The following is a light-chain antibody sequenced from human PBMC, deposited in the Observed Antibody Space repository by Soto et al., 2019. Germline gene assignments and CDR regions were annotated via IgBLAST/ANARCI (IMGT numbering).Light chain of an antibody. CDR1: QTINTY. CDR2: AAS. J-gene: IGKJ2*01. CDR3: QQTFSTRYT. V-gene: IGKV1-39*01. Sequence: DIQMTQSPSSLSASVGDRVTITCRASQTINTYLNWYQHKPGKAPNLLIYAASSLQSGVPSRFSGSGSETDFTLTISSLQPEDFATCYCQQTFSTRYTFGQGTKVDSK.